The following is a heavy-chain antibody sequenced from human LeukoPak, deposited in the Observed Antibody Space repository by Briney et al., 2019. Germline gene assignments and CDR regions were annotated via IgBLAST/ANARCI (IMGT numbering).Heavy chain of an antibody. CDR1: GFTFSSYW. CDR3: ARDSVDYVGAFDI. D-gene: IGHD4-17*01. V-gene: IGHV3-7*01. Sequence: PGGSLRLSCAASGFTFSSYWMSWVRQAPGKGLEWVANIKQGGSEKYYVDSVKGRFTISRDNAKNSLYLQMNSLRAEDMAVYYCARDSVDYVGAFDIWGQGTMVTVSS. CDR2: IKQGGSEK. J-gene: IGHJ3*02.